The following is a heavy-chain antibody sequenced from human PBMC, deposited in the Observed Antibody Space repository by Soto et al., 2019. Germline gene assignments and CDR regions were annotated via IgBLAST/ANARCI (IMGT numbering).Heavy chain of an antibody. CDR1: GESFSGYY. CDR3: ARAAIQGHELEGQPPSSQTLDY. J-gene: IGHJ4*02. V-gene: IGHV4-34*01. CDR2: INRREST. D-gene: IGHD2-2*01. Sequence: PSETLSLTCAVYGESFSGYYWSWIRQPPGEGLEWIGEINRRESTNYNPSLKSRVTISADTSKNQFSLRLTSVTAADTAVYYCARAAIQGHELEGQPPSSQTLDYWGQGTLVTVSS.